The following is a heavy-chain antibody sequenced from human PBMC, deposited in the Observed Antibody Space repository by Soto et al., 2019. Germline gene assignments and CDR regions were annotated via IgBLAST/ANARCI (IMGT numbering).Heavy chain of an antibody. J-gene: IGHJ6*02. D-gene: IGHD6-25*01. CDR3: AREGQRLAPHIWAF. CDR2: ISSSSSYI. V-gene: IGHV3-21*01. Sequence: GGSLRLSCAASGFTFSSYNMNWVRQAPGKGLEWVSSISSSSSYIYYADSVKGRFTVSRDNSQNILYLQMNSLRADDTGVYYCAREGQRLAPHIWAFGGQGSTVPVS. CDR1: GFTFSSYN.